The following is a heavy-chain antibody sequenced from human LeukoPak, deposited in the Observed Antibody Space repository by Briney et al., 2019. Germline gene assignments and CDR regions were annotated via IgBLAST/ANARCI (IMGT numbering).Heavy chain of an antibody. D-gene: IGHD3-22*01. V-gene: IGHV4-59*01. CDR3: AKDGPDSSGYYLDY. J-gene: IGHJ4*02. CDR2: SYYNGNT. CDR1: GGSFTNYY. Sequence: SETLSLTCTVSGGSFTNYYWSWIRQPPGKGLEWIGFSYYNGNTNYNPSLKSRVTISVDMSKNQFSLSLRSVTAADTAVYYCAKDGPDSSGYYLDYWGQGTLVTVSS.